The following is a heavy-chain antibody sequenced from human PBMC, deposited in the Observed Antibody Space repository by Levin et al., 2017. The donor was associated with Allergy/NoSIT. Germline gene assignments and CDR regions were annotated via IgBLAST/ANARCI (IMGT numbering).Heavy chain of an antibody. CDR3: ARDMVLEWQYYYYYYGMDV. CDR2: IYSGGST. D-gene: IGHD3-10*01. J-gene: IGHJ6*02. V-gene: IGHV3-53*01. CDR1: GFTVSSHY. Sequence: GESLKISCAASGFTVSSHYMSWVRQAPGKGLEWVSVIYSGGSTYYADSVKGRFTISRDNSKNTLYLQMNSLRAEDTAVYYCARDMVLEWQYYYYYYGMDVWGQGTTVTVSS.